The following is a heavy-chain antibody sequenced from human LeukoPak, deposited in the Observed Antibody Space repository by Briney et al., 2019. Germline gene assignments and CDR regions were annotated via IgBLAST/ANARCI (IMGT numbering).Heavy chain of an antibody. Sequence: SETLSLTCTVSGDSISNYYWSWIRQPPGKGLEWIGYIFHSGSTNNNPSLKSRGTISVDTSKNQFSLNLSSVTAADTAVYYCARDFDGSFDPWGQGTLVTVSS. D-gene: IGHD2-2*03. CDR3: ARDFDGSFDP. CDR1: GDSISNYY. CDR2: IFHSGST. J-gene: IGHJ5*02. V-gene: IGHV4-59*01.